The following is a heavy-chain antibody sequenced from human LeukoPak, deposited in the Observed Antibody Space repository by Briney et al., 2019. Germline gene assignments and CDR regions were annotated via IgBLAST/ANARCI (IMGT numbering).Heavy chain of an antibody. D-gene: IGHD6-13*01. J-gene: IGHJ4*02. CDR2: ISYDGSNK. V-gene: IGHV3-30-3*01. Sequence: GGSLRLSCAASGFTFSSYAMHWVRQAPGKGLEWVAVISYDGSNKYYAGSVKGRFTISRDNSKNTPYLQMNSLRAEDTAVYYCASLAAAGMGFDYYWGQGTLVTVSS. CDR3: ASLAAAGMGFDYY. CDR1: GFTFSSYA.